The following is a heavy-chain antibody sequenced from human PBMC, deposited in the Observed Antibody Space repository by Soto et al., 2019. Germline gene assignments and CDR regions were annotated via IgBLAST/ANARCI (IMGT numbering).Heavy chain of an antibody. V-gene: IGHV2-5*02. CDR2: IYWDDDK. CDR3: AHRLSGFNWNGGYFDY. J-gene: IGHJ4*02. CDR1: GFSLTSRPMG. Sequence: QITLKESGPTRVKPTQTLTLTCTFSGFSLTSRPMGVGWIRQPPGKALEWLVFIYWDDDKRYSPSLKNRLTITKDTSGNQLVLTMTNIDPLDTATYYCAHRLSGFNWNGGYFDYWGQGALVTVSS. D-gene: IGHD1-1*01.